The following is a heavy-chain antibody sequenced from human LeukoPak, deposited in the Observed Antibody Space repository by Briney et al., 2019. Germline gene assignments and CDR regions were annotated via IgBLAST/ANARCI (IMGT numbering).Heavy chain of an antibody. V-gene: IGHV4-31*03. Sequence: SQTLSLTCTVSGGSISSGGYYWSWIRQHPGKGLEWIGYIYYSGGTYYNPSLKSRVTISVDTSKNQFSLKLSSVTAADTAVYYCARESRGYSYGYYYYYYMDVWGKGTTVTVSS. CDR1: GGSISSGGYY. J-gene: IGHJ6*03. CDR2: IYYSGGT. CDR3: ARESRGYSYGYYYYYYMDV. D-gene: IGHD5-18*01.